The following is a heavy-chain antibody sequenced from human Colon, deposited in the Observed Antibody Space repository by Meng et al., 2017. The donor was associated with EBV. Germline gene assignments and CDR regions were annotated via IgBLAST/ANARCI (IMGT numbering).Heavy chain of an antibody. Sequence: QVGLQVSGPGLVKPSPTLSLPCTVSGGSINSGDYYWSWIRQPPGKGLEWIGYIYYTGSTYYNPSLKSRVTISMDTSKTQFSLRLSSVTAADTAVYYCARNYYFDYWGQGTLVTVSS. V-gene: IGHV4-30-4*01. CDR1: GGSINSGDYY. CDR2: IYYTGST. J-gene: IGHJ4*02. CDR3: ARNYYFDY.